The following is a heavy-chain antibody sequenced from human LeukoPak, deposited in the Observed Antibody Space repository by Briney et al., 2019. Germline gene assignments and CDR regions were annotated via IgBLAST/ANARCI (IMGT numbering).Heavy chain of an antibody. J-gene: IGHJ4*02. CDR1: GFTFSSYS. D-gene: IGHD6-13*01. CDR3: ARMGIAAAPLDY. V-gene: IGHV3-48*04. Sequence: GGSLRLSCAASGFTFSSYSMNWVRQAPGKGLEWLSYISRSSSTIYYADSVKGRFTISRDNAKNTLYLQMNSLRAEDTAVYYCARMGIAAAPLDYWGQGTLVTVSS. CDR2: ISRSSSTI.